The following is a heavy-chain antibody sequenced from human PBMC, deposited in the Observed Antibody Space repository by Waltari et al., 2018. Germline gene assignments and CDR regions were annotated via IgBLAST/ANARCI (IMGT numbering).Heavy chain of an antibody. D-gene: IGHD1-26*01. CDR3: AKGVGASQFFDY. Sequence: LLESGGGLVQPGGSLSLSCVASGFAFKSYAFTWVRQAPGKGLEWVATITAFGSGTYYGDSVGGRCTISRDNSQNTLYLQVKSLSADDTAVYYCAKGVGASQFFDYWGRGTLVTVSS. V-gene: IGHV3-23*01. J-gene: IGHJ4*02. CDR2: ITAFGSGT. CDR1: GFAFKSYA.